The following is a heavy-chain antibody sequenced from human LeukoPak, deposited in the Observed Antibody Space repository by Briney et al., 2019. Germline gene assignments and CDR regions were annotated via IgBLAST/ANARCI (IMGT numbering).Heavy chain of an antibody. J-gene: IGHJ5*02. D-gene: IGHD3-16*02. CDR3: ARGLYDYVWGRYRSGKNWFDP. V-gene: IGHV4-34*01. CDR1: GGSFSGYY. Sequence: PSETLSLTCAVYGGSFSGYYWSWIRQPPGKGLEWIGEINHSGSTNYNPSLKSRVTISVDTSKNQFSLKLSSVTAADTAVYYCARGLYDYVWGRYRSGKNWFDPWGQGTLVTVSS. CDR2: INHSGST.